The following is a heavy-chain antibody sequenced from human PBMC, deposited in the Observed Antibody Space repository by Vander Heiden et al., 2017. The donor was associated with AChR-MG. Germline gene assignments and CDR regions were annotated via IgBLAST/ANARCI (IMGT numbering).Heavy chain of an antibody. Sequence: EVQLLESGGGLVQPGGSLRLSCAASGFTFSRYAMSWVRQAPGKGLEWVSAISGSGGSTYYADSVKGRFTISRDNSKNTLYLQMNSLRAEDTAVYYCAKDANIVVVPAAPFSLDPWGQGTLVTVSS. J-gene: IGHJ5*02. V-gene: IGHV3-23*01. CDR2: ISGSGGST. CDR3: AKDANIVVVPAAPFSLDP. D-gene: IGHD2-2*01. CDR1: GFTFSRYA.